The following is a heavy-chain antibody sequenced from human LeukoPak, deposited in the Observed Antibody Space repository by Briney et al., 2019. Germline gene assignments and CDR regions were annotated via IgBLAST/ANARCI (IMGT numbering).Heavy chain of an antibody. CDR1: GFTFSSYS. V-gene: IGHV3-48*04. CDR2: ISSSSSTI. Sequence: GGSLRLSCAASGFTFSSYSMNWIRQAPGKGLEWVSYISSSSSTIYYADSVKGRFTISRDNAKNSLYLQMNSLRAEDTAVYYCARTHYYDSSGYRFWDYWGQGTLVTVSS. J-gene: IGHJ4*02. CDR3: ARTHYYDSSGYRFWDY. D-gene: IGHD3-22*01.